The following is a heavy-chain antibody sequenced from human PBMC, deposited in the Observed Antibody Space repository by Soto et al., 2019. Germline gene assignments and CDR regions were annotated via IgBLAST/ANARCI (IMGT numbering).Heavy chain of an antibody. Sequence: PGESVKPFCKGSGYSFNSYWINWVRQMPGKGLEWMGIIYPGDSDTRYSPSFQGPVTNPANKSINTAYLQWKSLKGWDTAGYYRASHHGSPGSYVGMDVWGQGTTVTVSS. D-gene: IGHD3-16*01. J-gene: IGHJ6*02. CDR3: ASHHGSPGSYVGMDV. V-gene: IGHV5-51*01. CDR2: IYPGDSDT. CDR1: GYSFNSYW.